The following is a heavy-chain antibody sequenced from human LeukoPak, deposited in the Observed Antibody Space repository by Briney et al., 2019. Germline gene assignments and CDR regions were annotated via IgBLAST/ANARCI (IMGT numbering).Heavy chain of an antibody. J-gene: IGHJ6*02. V-gene: IGHV3-23*01. CDR3: ARGGRGIAAADYYYYYYYGMDV. D-gene: IGHD6-13*01. Sequence: PGGSLRLSCAASGFTVSSNYMSWVRQAPGKGLEWVSAISGSGGSTYYADSVKGRFTISRDNSKNTLYLQMNSLRAEDTAVYYCARGGRGIAAADYYYYYYYGMDVWGQGTTVTVSS. CDR1: GFTVSSNY. CDR2: ISGSGGST.